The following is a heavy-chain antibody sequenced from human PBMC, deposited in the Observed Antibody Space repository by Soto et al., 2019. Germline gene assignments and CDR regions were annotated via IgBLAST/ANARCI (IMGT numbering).Heavy chain of an antibody. V-gene: IGHV3-23*01. D-gene: IGHD2-2*01. CDR3: AKGLFILGVPGAIPPPPPFDY. J-gene: IGHJ4*02. CDR2: ISGSGGST. CDR1: GFTFSSYA. Sequence: GGSLRLSCAASGFTFSSYAMSWVRQAPGKGLEWVSAISGSGGSTYYADSVKGRFTISRDNSKNTLYLQMNSLRAEDTAVYYWAKGLFILGVPGAIPPPPPFDYWGQGTLVTVSS.